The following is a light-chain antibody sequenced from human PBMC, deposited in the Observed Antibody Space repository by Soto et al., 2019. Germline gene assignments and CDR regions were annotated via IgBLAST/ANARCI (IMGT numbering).Light chain of an antibody. CDR3: QQYGRSPYT. CDR2: GAS. CDR1: QSVSSSY. Sequence: EIVLTQSPGTLSLSPGERATLSCRASQSVSSSYLAWYQQKPGQATRLLIYGASSRATGIPDMFSGSGSGTDFTLTISRLEPEDFAVYHCQQYGRSPYTFGQGTKLEIK. J-gene: IGKJ2*01. V-gene: IGKV3-20*01.